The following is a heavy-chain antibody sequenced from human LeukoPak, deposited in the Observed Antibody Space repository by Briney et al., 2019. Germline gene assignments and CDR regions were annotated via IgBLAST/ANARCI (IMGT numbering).Heavy chain of an antibody. J-gene: IGHJ4*02. CDR2: ISSSSSYI. V-gene: IGHV3-21*04. CDR1: GFTFSCYS. Sequence: GGSLRLSRASSGFTFSCYSMQLVRPAPGKGLAWVSSISSSSSYIYYADSVKGRFTISRDTSNNTLYLQMNSLRAEDTAVFYCAKGFYYDSSGYFDSWGQGTLVTVSS. D-gene: IGHD3-22*01. CDR3: AKGFYYDSSGYFDS.